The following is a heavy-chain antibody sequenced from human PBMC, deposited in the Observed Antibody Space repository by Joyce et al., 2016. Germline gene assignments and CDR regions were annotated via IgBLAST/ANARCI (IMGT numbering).Heavy chain of an antibody. Sequence: QVQLVQSGAEVKKPGASVKVSCKASGYTFTIYDINWVRQATGQGLEWMGWFNPNSGNTDYAQNFQGRVTMTRNTSISTAYMELSSLRSEDTAVYYCTRERNFGDLSFDPWGQGTLVTVSS. J-gene: IGHJ5*02. CDR3: TRERNFGDLSFDP. V-gene: IGHV1-8*01. CDR1: GYTFTIYD. CDR2: FNPNSGNT. D-gene: IGHD4-17*01.